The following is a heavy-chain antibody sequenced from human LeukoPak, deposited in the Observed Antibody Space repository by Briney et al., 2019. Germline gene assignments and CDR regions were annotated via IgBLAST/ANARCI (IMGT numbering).Heavy chain of an antibody. V-gene: IGHV4-38-2*02. Sequence: SETLSLTCTVSGFSISSAYYWGWIRQPPGKGLEWIGNIYHSGSTYYNPSLKSRVTISVDTSKNQFSLKLSSVTAADTAVYFCARGLGYWGQGTLVTVSS. CDR1: GFSISSAYY. CDR3: ARGLGY. J-gene: IGHJ4*02. CDR2: IYHSGST.